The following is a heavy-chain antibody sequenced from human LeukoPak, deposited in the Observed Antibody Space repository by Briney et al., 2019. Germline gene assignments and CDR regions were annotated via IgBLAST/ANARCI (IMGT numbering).Heavy chain of an antibody. CDR1: GGSISSYY. CDR2: IYYSGTT. D-gene: IGHD2-15*01. Sequence: SETLSLTCTVSGGSISSYYWSWIRQPPGKGLEWIGYIYYSGTTNYNPSLKSRVTLSVDESKNQFSLRLSSVTAADTAVYYCVNLGYCSGETCYSVCWGQGTLVTVSS. V-gene: IGHV4-59*03. CDR3: VNLGYCSGETCYSVC. J-gene: IGHJ4*02.